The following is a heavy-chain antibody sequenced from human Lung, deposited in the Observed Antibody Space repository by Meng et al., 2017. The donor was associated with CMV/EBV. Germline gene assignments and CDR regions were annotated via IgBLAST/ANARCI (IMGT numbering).Heavy chain of an antibody. CDR1: GFTFNTYA. D-gene: IGHD3-22*01. J-gene: IGHJ6*02. CDR3: VRDQGGASMIAVLIERFGMDV. CDR2: ISYDGSNK. V-gene: IGHV3-30-3*01. Sequence: GESLKISCAASGFTFNTYAMHWVRQAPGKGLEWVAVISYDGSNKYTADSVQGRLTISRDNSKNNLYLQMNSLTVEDTAVYYCVRDQGGASMIAVLIERFGMDVWGQGTTVTVSS.